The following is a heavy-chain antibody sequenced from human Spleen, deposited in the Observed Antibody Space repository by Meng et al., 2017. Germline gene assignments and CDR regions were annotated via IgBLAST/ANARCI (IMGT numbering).Heavy chain of an antibody. Sequence: QGQLQQWGAGLLKPSETLSLTCAVHVGSFSGYYWSWIRQSPEKGLEWIGEISESGSTNYNPTLKSRVSISVDTSKSEFSLNVRSVTAADTAVYYCAKDGWFGDHFDYWGQGTLVTVSS. J-gene: IGHJ4*02. CDR2: ISESGST. CDR3: AKDGWFGDHFDY. D-gene: IGHD3-10*01. CDR1: VGSFSGYY. V-gene: IGHV4-34*01.